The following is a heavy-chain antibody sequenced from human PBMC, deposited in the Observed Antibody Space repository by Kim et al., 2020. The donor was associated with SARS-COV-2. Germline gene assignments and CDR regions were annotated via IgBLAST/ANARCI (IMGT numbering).Heavy chain of an antibody. Sequence: AATGRFTIARDNAKTTLYLQMNSLRAEDTAVYYCARPAISDWRAAFDIWGQGTMVTVSS. D-gene: IGHD3-3*01. V-gene: IGHV3-53*01. J-gene: IGHJ3*02. CDR3: ARPAISDWRAAFDI.